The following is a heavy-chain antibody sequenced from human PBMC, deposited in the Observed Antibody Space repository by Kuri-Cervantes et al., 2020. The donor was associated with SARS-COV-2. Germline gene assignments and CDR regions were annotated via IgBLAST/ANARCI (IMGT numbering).Heavy chain of an antibody. CDR1: GGSISSGDYY. Sequence: SETLSLTCTVSGGSISSGDYYWSWIRQPPGKGLEWIGYIYYSGSTYYNLSLKSRVTISVDTSKNQFSLKLSSVTAANTAVYYCARAHPSSSSPPFFDYWGQGALVTVSS. CDR2: IYYSGST. CDR3: ARAHPSSSSPPFFDY. D-gene: IGHD6-6*01. V-gene: IGHV4-30-4*08. J-gene: IGHJ4*02.